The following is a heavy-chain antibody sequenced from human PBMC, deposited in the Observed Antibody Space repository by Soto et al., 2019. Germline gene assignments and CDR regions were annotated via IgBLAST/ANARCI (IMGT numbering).Heavy chain of an antibody. V-gene: IGHV3-33*01. CDR1: GFTFSSYG. D-gene: IGHD4-17*01. CDR2: IWYDGSNK. J-gene: IGHJ4*02. CDR3: ARDFGAPDYGDKEGYFDY. Sequence: QVQLVESGGGVVQPGRSLRLSCAASGFTFSSYGMHWVRQAPGKGLEWVAVIWYDGSNKYYADSVKGRFTISRDNSKNTLYLQMNSLRAEDTAVYYCARDFGAPDYGDKEGYFDYWGQGTLVTVSS.